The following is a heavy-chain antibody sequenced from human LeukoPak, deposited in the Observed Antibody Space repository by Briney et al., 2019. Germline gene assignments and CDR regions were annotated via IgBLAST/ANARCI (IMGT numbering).Heavy chain of an antibody. D-gene: IGHD2-15*01. CDR1: GYTFTNYG. CDR3: ARDKTVANPGMVANRGNVDN. J-gene: IGHJ4*02. CDR2: ISAYNGYT. V-gene: IGHV1-18*01. Sequence: ASVKVSCKASGYTFTNYGISWVRQAPGQGLEWMGWISAYNGYTNYAQKFQGRVTMTTDTSTSTAYMDLRSLRSDDTAVYYCARDKTVANPGMVANRGNVDNWGPGTLVSVSS.